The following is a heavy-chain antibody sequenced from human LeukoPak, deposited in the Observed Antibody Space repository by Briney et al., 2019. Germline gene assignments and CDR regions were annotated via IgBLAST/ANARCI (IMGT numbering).Heavy chain of an antibody. V-gene: IGHV3-23*01. Sequence: GGSLRLSCAASGFTFSSYAMSWVRRAPGKGLEWVSAISGSGGSTYYADSVKGRLTISRDNSKNTLYLQMNSLRAEDTAVYYCAPLITAYYYYGMDVWGQGTTVTVSS. CDR1: GFTFSSYA. CDR3: APLITAYYYYGMDV. D-gene: IGHD1-14*01. CDR2: ISGSGGST. J-gene: IGHJ6*02.